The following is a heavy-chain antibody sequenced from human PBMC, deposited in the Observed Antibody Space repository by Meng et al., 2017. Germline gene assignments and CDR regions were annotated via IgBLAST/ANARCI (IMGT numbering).Heavy chain of an antibody. V-gene: IGHV1-18*01. Sequence: QVQRGEDGGGWKNAGALGKVSWKACGYNSTSYGISWVRQAPGQEREWRGWISAYNGNTNYAQKLQGRVTMTTDTSTSTAYMELRSLRSDDTAVYYCARAGIAVAGPDYWGQGTLVTVSS. CDR1: GYNSTSYG. D-gene: IGHD6-19*01. CDR2: ISAYNGNT. CDR3: ARAGIAVAGPDY. J-gene: IGHJ4*02.